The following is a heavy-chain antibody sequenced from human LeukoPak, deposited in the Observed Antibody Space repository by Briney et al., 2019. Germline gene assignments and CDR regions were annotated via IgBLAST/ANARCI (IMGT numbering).Heavy chain of an antibody. CDR2: INTYNGNT. Sequence: ASVKVSCKASGYTFTGYYMHWVRQAPGQGLEWVGWINTYNGNTNYAQKLQGRVTTTTDTSTSTAYMELRSLRSDDTAVYYCARVNNYHTLSSFDYWGQGTLVIVSS. J-gene: IGHJ4*02. CDR1: GYTFTGYY. CDR3: ARVNNYHTLSSFDY. D-gene: IGHD3-9*01. V-gene: IGHV1-18*04.